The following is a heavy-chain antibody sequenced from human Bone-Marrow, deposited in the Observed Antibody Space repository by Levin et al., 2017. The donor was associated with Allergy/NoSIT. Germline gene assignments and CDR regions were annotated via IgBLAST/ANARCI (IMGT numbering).Heavy chain of an antibody. Sequence: ASVKVSCKASGYSFSNYHIHWVRQAPGQGLEWMGIINPSGGTTSYAQRFQGRITMTRDTSTSTIYMEMSSLRSEDTAVYYCARESGTYHLYFDFWGQGTLVTVSS. V-gene: IGHV1-46*01. CDR1: GYSFSNYH. CDR2: INPSGGTT. D-gene: IGHD1-26*01. J-gene: IGHJ4*02. CDR3: ARESGTYHLYFDF.